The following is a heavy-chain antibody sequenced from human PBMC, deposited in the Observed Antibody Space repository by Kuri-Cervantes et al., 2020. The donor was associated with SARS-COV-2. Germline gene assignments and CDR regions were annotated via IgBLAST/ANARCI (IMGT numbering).Heavy chain of an antibody. CDR3: ASWGRDMTTVTWVDY. CDR2: IIPIFGIA. V-gene: IGHV1-69*04. Sequence: SVKVSCKASGGTFSSYAISWVRQAPGQGLEWMGRIIPIFGIANYAQKIQGRVTITADKSTSTAYMELSSLRSEDTAVYYCASWGRDMTTVTWVDYWGQGTLVTVSS. J-gene: IGHJ4*02. CDR1: GGTFSSYA. D-gene: IGHD4-17*01.